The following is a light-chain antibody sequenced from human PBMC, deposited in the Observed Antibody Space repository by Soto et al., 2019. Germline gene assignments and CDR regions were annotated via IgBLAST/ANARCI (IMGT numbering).Light chain of an antibody. CDR1: QTIWRY. CDR2: GVS. Sequence: EIVLTQSPGTLSLSPGERATLSCRASQTIWRYFAWYQQKPRQAPRLLIHGVSSRAPGIPDRFSASESGTHFPLTISRLEPEDFAVYYCHQYGDAPWTFGQGTKVEIK. CDR3: HQYGDAPWT. V-gene: IGKV3-20*01. J-gene: IGKJ1*01.